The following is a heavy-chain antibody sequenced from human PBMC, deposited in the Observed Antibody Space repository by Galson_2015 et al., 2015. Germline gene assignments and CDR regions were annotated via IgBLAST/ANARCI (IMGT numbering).Heavy chain of an antibody. CDR3: ARNFRLWFRESYYYYYMDV. J-gene: IGHJ6*03. CDR2: IIPIFGTA. Sequence: SVKVSCKASGGTFSSYAISWVRQAPGQGLEWMGGIIPIFGTANYAQKFQGRVTITADESTSTAYMELSSLRSEDTAVYYCARNFRLWFRESYYYYYMDVWGKGTTVTVSS. CDR1: GGTFSSYA. D-gene: IGHD3-10*01. V-gene: IGHV1-69*13.